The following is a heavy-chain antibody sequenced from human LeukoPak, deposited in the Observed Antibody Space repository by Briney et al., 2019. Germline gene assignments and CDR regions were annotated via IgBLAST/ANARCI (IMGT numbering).Heavy chain of an antibody. CDR2: INPNSGGT. CDR1: GYTFTGYY. D-gene: IGHD3-22*01. Sequence: ASVKVSCKASGYTFTGYYMHWVRQAPGQGLEWMGWINPNSGGTNYAQKFQGRVTMTRDTSISTAYMELSRLRSDDTAVYYCARDSITYYYDSSGYYQPDAFDIWGQGTMVTVSS. V-gene: IGHV1-2*02. CDR3: ARDSITYYYDSSGYYQPDAFDI. J-gene: IGHJ3*02.